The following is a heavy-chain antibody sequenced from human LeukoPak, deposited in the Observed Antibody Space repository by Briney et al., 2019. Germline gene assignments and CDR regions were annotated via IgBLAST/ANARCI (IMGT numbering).Heavy chain of an antibody. Sequence: GESLKISCQGSGYSFTNYWLGWVRQMPGKGLEWMGIIYPGDSDTRYSPSFQGQVTMSADKSISTAYLQWSSLKASDTAMYYCARPYGSGTFDAFDIWGQGTMVTVSS. CDR1: GYSFTNYW. CDR3: ARPYGSGTFDAFDI. CDR2: IYPGDSDT. D-gene: IGHD3-10*01. V-gene: IGHV5-51*01. J-gene: IGHJ3*02.